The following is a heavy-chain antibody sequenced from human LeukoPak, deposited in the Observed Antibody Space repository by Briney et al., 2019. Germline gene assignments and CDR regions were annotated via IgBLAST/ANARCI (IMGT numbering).Heavy chain of an antibody. J-gene: IGHJ5*02. Sequence: GGSLRLSCVASGFTFSNFGVHWVRQAPGKGLEWVAVISYNGHYEYYGESVKGRFTISRDNSKNTVSLQMDNLRIEDTAVYYCARTTEDCSSTSCYQYWFDPWGQGTLVTVSS. V-gene: IGHV3-30*03. CDR2: ISYNGHYE. D-gene: IGHD2-2*01. CDR3: ARTTEDCSSTSCYQYWFDP. CDR1: GFTFSNFG.